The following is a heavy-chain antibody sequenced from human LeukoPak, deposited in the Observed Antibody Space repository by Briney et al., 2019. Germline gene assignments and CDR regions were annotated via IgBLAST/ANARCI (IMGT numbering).Heavy chain of an antibody. D-gene: IGHD3-22*01. CDR1: GYTFTGYY. CDR3: ARVRYDSSGYFY. V-gene: IGHV1-2*06. Sequence: ASVKVSCKASGYTFTGYYMHWVRQAPGQGLEWMGRISPNSGGTNYAQKFQARVTMTRDTSISTAYMELSRLRSDDTAVYYCARVRYDSSGYFYWGQGTLVTVPS. CDR2: ISPNSGGT. J-gene: IGHJ4*02.